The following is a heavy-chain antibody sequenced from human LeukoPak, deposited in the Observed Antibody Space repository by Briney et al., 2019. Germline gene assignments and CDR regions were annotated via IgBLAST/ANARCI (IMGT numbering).Heavy chain of an antibody. CDR2: ISYDGTTK. CDR3: AKPHFDD. V-gene: IGHV3-30*18. Sequence: GGSLRLSCAASGFTFSSYGMHWVRQAPGKGLEWVAVISYDGTTKYYGDSVKGRFTISRDNSKNTLYLQMNSLRAGDTAVYYCAKPHFDDWGQGTLVTVSS. CDR1: GFTFSSYG. J-gene: IGHJ4*02.